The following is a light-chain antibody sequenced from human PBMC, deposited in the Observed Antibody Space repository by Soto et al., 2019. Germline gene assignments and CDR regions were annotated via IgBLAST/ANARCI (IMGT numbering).Light chain of an antibody. CDR2: VNSDGSH. Sequence: VLTQSPSASASLGASVKLTCTLSSGHSSYAIAWHQQQPEKGPRYLMKVNSDGSHSKGDGIPDRFSGSSSGAERYLTISSLQSEDEADYYCQTWGTGPAVFGGGTQLTVL. V-gene: IGLV4-69*01. CDR3: QTWGTGPAV. J-gene: IGLJ7*01. CDR1: SGHSSYA.